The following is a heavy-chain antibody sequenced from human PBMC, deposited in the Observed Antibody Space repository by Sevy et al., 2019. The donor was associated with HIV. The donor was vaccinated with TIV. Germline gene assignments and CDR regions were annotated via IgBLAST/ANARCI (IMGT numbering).Heavy chain of an antibody. CDR1: GYTFNSFY. CDR2: INPYGGGT. Sequence: ASVKVSCKASGYTFNSFYIHWVRQAPGQGLEWMGWINPYGGGTHYAQKFQGRVTLTRDTSISVAYMDLTSLRSNDTAVYYCVRDRFYGGDSVTFAGDFWGQGTLVTVSS. CDR3: VRDRFYGGDSVTFAGDF. V-gene: IGHV1-2*02. D-gene: IGHD2-21*02. J-gene: IGHJ4*02.